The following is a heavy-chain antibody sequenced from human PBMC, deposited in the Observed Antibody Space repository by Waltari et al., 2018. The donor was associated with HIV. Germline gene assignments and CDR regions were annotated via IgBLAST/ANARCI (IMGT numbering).Heavy chain of an antibody. CDR2: IDHRGRT. V-gene: IGHV4-34*01. D-gene: IGHD5-12*01. CDR3: ARGTKPAPYNGWPRGAFDI. J-gene: IGHJ3*02. CDR1: GGSFTDDY. Sequence: QVQQHQWGAGLLKPSETLALICTVVGGSFTDDYWTWIRQSPRKGLEWIGEIDHRGRTNSNPVLRSRVTISFDMSNNQFSLRLTSVTPSDSAVYFCARGTKPAPYNGWPRGAFDIWGQGTVVTVSS.